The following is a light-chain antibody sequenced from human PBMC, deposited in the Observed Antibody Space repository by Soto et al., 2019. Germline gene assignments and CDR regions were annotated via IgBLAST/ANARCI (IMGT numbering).Light chain of an antibody. CDR1: QSLNSNS. J-gene: IGKJ1*01. V-gene: IGKV3-20*01. Sequence: EIVLTQSPGTLSVSPGERATLSCRASQSLNSNSLAWYQQKPGQAPRLLIYNAYNRASGIPDRFSGSGSGTDFTLTISRLEPEDFVVYHCQQYDGSPRTFGKGTKVDIK. CDR2: NAY. CDR3: QQYDGSPRT.